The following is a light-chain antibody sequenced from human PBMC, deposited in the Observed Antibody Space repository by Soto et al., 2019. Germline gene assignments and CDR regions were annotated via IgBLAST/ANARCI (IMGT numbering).Light chain of an antibody. CDR2: GAS. CDR1: QSGSNN. V-gene: IGKV3-15*01. CDR3: QQYNNWPLT. J-gene: IGKJ5*01. Sequence: EIVMTQSPTLSVSPGEGATLYCRASQSGSNNVAWYPQKPGQAPRLLIYGASTRATGIPARFSGSGSGTEFTLTMSSLLSEDFAVYYCQQYNNWPLTFGQGTRLEI.